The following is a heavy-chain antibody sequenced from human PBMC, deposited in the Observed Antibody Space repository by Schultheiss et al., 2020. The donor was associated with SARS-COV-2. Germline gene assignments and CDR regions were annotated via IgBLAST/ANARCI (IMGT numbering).Heavy chain of an antibody. CDR3: ARDRGKYSSSLDY. CDR1: GGTFSSYA. CDR2: IIPIFGTA. D-gene: IGHD6-6*01. J-gene: IGHJ4*02. V-gene: IGHV1-69*13. Sequence: SVKVSCKASGGTFSSYAISWVRQAPGQGLEWMGGIIPIFGTANYAQKFQGRVTITADESTSTAYMVLSSLRSEDTAVYYCARDRGKYSSSLDYWGQGTLVTVSS.